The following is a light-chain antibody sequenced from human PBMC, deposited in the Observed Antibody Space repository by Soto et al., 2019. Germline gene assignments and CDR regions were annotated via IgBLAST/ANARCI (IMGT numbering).Light chain of an antibody. Sequence: QPVLTQSPSASASLGASVKLTGTLSSGHSSYAIAWHQQQPEKGPRYLMKLNSDGSHSKGDGIPDRFSGSSSGAERYLTISSLQSEDEADYYCQTWGTGIRVVFGGGTKLTVL. CDR1: SGHSSYA. J-gene: IGLJ2*01. CDR3: QTWGTGIRVV. CDR2: LNSDGSH. V-gene: IGLV4-69*01.